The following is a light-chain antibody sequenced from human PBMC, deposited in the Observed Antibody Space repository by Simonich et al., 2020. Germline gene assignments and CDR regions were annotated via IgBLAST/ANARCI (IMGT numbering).Light chain of an antibody. CDR2: WAS. V-gene: IGKV4-1*01. CDR1: RSVLYSSNNKNY. Sequence: DIVMTQSPDSLAVSLGERATINCKSSRSVLYSSNNKNYLAWYHQKPGKTPKLIIYWASTRESGVPDRFSGSGSGTDFTLTISSLQAEDVAVYYCQQYYSTPWTFGQGTKVEIK. CDR3: QQYYSTPWT. J-gene: IGKJ1*01.